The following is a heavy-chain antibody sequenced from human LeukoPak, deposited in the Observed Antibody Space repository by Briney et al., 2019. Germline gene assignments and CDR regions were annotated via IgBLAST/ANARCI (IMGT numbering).Heavy chain of an antibody. CDR1: GYTFTSYG. CDR3: ARVMDGTTLDDY. D-gene: IGHD4-17*01. V-gene: IGHV1-18*01. CDR2: TSAYNGNT. J-gene: IGHJ4*02. Sequence: ASVKVSCKASGYTFTSYGISWVRQAPGQGLVWMGWTSAYNGNTNYAQKLQGRVTMTTDTSTSTAYMELRSLRSDDTAVYYCARVMDGTTLDDYWGQGTLVTVSS.